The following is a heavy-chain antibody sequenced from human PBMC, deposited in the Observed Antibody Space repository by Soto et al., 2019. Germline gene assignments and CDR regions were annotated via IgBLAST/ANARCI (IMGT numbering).Heavy chain of an antibody. J-gene: IGHJ4*02. D-gene: IGHD2-2*02. Sequence: SETLSLTCTVSGGSISSGTSYWSWIRQRPGKGLEWIGYIFHSGSFYYTPSLRGRVTISADRSKNQFTLKLSSVTAADTAVYYCARGPTSLGYCSSTSCYNGFDYWGQGTLVTVSS. CDR3: ARGPTSLGYCSSTSCYNGFDY. CDR1: GGSISSGTSY. V-gene: IGHV4-30-2*01. CDR2: IFHSGSF.